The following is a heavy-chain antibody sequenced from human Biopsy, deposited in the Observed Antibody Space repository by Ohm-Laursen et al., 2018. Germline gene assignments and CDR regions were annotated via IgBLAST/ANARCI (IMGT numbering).Heavy chain of an antibody. CDR1: GFTLSDHN. D-gene: IGHD3-3*01. CDR3: TKADDFWSPEGYYYYFSGMDV. J-gene: IGHJ6*02. Sequence: SLRLSCAASGFTLSDHNMDWVRLAPGKGLEWVSAIRSTGGSTYYANSVKGRFTISRDNSKNILFLQVNNLRAEDTAIYYCTKADDFWSPEGYYYYFSGMDVWGQGTTVTVSS. V-gene: IGHV3-23*01. CDR2: IRSTGGST.